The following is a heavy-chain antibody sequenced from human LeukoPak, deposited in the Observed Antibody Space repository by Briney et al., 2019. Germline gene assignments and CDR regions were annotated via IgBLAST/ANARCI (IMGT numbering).Heavy chain of an antibody. D-gene: IGHD2-15*01. V-gene: IGHV4-59*01. CDR2: IFYSGST. Sequence: SETLSLTCTVSGGSISSYCWSWIRQPPGKGLEWVGYIFYSGSTNYNPSLKSRVTISVDTSKNQFSLKLSSVTAADTAVYYCASLSEYCSAGSCYLGWFDPWGQGTLVTVSS. CDR1: GGSISSYC. J-gene: IGHJ5*02. CDR3: ASLSEYCSAGSCYLGWFDP.